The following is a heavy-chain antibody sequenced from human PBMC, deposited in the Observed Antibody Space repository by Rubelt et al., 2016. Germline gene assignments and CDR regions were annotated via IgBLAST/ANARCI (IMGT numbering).Heavy chain of an antibody. J-gene: IGHJ6*02. CDR1: GFTFSSYG. CDR2: IWYDGSNN. Sequence: QLQLVESGGGVVQPGRSLRLSCAASGFTFSSYGMHWVRQAPGKGLEWVAVIWYDGSNNYEADSGKGRFTISRDKSKSTLYLQMNMRRAEERAGYYCASWDVWGQGTTVTVSS. CDR3: ASWDV. V-gene: IGHV3-33*01.